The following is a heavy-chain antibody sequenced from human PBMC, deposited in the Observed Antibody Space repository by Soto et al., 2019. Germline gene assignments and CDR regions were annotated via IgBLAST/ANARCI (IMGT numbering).Heavy chain of an antibody. Sequence: SETLSLTCTVSGGSISTYYWTWIRQPAGKGLEWIGRIYSSGSTNYNPSLKSRITMSIDTSKNQFSLNLRSMTAADTAVYYCARILSGTLGNWFDPWGQGTLVTVSS. CDR2: IYSSGST. J-gene: IGHJ5*02. CDR1: GGSISTYY. CDR3: ARILSGTLGNWFDP. V-gene: IGHV4-4*07. D-gene: IGHD6-25*01.